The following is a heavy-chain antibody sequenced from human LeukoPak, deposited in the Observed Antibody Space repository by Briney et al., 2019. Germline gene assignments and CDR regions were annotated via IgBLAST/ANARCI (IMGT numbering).Heavy chain of an antibody. CDR1: GCTFTGYY. D-gene: IGHD2-15*01. V-gene: IGHV1-2*02. CDR3: ARDRYCSGGSCYFPPYYFDY. J-gene: IGHJ4*02. Sequence: ASVKVSCKASGCTFTGYYMHWVRQAPGQGLEWMGWINPNSGGTNYAQKFQGRVTMTRDTSISTAYMELSRLRSDDTAVYYCARDRYCSGGSCYFPPYYFDYWGQGTLVTVSS. CDR2: INPNSGGT.